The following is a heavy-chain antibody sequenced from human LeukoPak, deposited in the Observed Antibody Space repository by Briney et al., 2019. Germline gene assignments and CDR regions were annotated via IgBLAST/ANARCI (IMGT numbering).Heavy chain of an antibody. CDR1: GFTVSSNY. CDR3: ARETYYDFWSGYSLYYYYMDV. V-gene: IGHV3-66*02. J-gene: IGHJ6*03. Sequence: GGSLTLSCAASGFTVSSNYMSWVRQAPGKGLEWVSVIYSGGSTYYADSVKGRFTISRDNSKNTLYLQMNSLRAEDTAVYYCARETYYDFWSGYSLYYYYMDVWGKGTTVTVSS. CDR2: IYSGGST. D-gene: IGHD3-3*01.